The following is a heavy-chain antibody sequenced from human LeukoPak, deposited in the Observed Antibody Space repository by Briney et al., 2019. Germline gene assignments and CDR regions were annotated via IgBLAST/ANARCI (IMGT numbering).Heavy chain of an antibody. CDR1: GFTFSIYS. CDR3: ARERSTMIVVVINSYSDY. J-gene: IGHJ4*02. Sequence: GGPLRLSCAASGFTFSIYSMNWVRQAPGKGLECVSSISSSSSYIYYADSVKGRFTISRDNAKNSLYLPMNSLRAEDTAVYYSARERSTMIVVVINSYSDYWGQGTLVTVSS. D-gene: IGHD3-22*01. V-gene: IGHV3-21*01. CDR2: ISSSSSYI.